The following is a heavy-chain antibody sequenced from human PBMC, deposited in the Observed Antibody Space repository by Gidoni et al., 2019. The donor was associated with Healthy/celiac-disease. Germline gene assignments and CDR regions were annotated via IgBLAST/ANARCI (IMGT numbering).Heavy chain of an antibody. CDR3: ARHRPQAAAGTFYWFDP. V-gene: IGHV4-39*01. CDR1: GGSISSSSYY. D-gene: IGHD6-13*01. Sequence: QLQLQESGPGLVKTSETLSRTCTVSGGSISSSSYYWGWIRQPPGKGLGWIGRISYSGRPSYNPSLKRRVTISVYTSKHQFSLKLSSVTAADTAVYYCARHRPQAAAGTFYWFDPWGQGTLVTVSS. J-gene: IGHJ5*02. CDR2: ISYSGRP.